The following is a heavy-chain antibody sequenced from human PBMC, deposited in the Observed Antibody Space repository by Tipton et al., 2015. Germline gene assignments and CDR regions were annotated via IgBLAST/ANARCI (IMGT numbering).Heavy chain of an antibody. CDR1: GYTFTRHG. V-gene: IGHV1-18*01. CDR3: AREVGGGGCPDYYYGLDV. Sequence: QLVQSGAEVKKPGASVKVSCKASGYTFTRHGISWVRQAPGQGLEWMGWISTYNGNANYAQKLQGRVTMTTDTPTSTAYMELRSLRSDDTAVYCCAREVGGGGCPDYYYGLDVWGQGTTVTVSS. CDR2: ISTYNGNA. J-gene: IGHJ6*02. D-gene: IGHD1-26*01.